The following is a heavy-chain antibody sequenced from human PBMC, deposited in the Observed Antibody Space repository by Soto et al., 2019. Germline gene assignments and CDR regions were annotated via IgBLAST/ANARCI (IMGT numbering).Heavy chain of an antibody. V-gene: IGHV3-30*18. CDR1: GFTFSSYG. CDR3: VKDSATGDVVDAFDI. J-gene: IGHJ3*02. CDR2: ISYDGSNK. D-gene: IGHD7-27*01. Sequence: PGVSLRLSCAASGFTFSSYGMHWVRQAPGKGLEWVAVISYDGSNKYYADSVKGRFTISRDNSKNTLYLQMNSLRAEDTAVYYCVKDSATGDVVDAFDIWGQGTMVTVSS.